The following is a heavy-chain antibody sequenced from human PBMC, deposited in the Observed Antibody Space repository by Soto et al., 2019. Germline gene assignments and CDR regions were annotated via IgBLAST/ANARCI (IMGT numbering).Heavy chain of an antibody. CDR2: INGRGSPT. J-gene: IGHJ2*01. V-gene: IGHV3-23*01. CDR3: AKHIEGAGNWYFDL. CDR1: GFTFSIYA. Sequence: EVQLLESGGGLVQPGGSLGLSCAASGFTFSIYAMSWVRQAPGKGPEWVSVINGRGSPTFYADSVKGRFTISSDNSKNTLYLQMNSLRAEDTAIYYCAKHIEGAGNWYFDLWGRGTLVTVSS. D-gene: IGHD2-21*01.